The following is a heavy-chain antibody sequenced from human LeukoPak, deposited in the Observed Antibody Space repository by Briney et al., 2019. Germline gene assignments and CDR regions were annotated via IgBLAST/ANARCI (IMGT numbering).Heavy chain of an antibody. CDR2: ISYDGSNK. V-gene: IGHV3-30*18. D-gene: IGHD2-15*01. CDR3: ANLPPAGVADIRFDP. Sequence: GGSLRFSCAASGFTFSSYGMHWVRQAPGKGLEWVAVISYDGSNKYYADSVKGRFTISRDNSKNTLYLQMNSLRAEDTAVYYCANLPPAGVADIRFDPWGQGTLVTVSS. CDR1: GFTFSSYG. J-gene: IGHJ5*02.